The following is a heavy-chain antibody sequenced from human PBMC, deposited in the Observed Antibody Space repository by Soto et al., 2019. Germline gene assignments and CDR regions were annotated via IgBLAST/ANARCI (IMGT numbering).Heavy chain of an antibody. Sequence: SETLSLTCTVSGGSVSSGSYYWSWIRQPPGKGLEWIGYIYYSGSTNYNPSLKSRVTISVDTSKNKFSLKLSSVTAADTAVYYCARGIRPRGYSYGYVLYFDYWGQGTRVTGS. V-gene: IGHV4-61*01. J-gene: IGHJ4*02. CDR3: ARGIRPRGYSYGYVLYFDY. D-gene: IGHD5-18*01. CDR1: GGSVSSGSYY. CDR2: IYYSGST.